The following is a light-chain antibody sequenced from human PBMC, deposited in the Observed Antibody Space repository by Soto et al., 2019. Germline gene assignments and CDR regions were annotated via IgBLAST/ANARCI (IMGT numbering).Light chain of an antibody. CDR3: QQYYSVPIT. Sequence: IVMTQSPDSLAVSLGERATINCKSSQSVLYTSNNKNYIAWYQQKSGQPPKLLIYWASTRESGVPDRFSGGGSGTGFTLTISSLQAEDVAVYFCQQYYSVPITFGQGTRLEIK. CDR1: QSVLYTSNNKNY. J-gene: IGKJ5*01. V-gene: IGKV4-1*01. CDR2: WAS.